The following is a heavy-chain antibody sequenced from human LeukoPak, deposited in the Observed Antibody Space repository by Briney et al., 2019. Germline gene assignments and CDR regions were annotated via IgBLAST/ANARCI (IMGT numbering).Heavy chain of an antibody. V-gene: IGHV3-53*01. CDR1: GFTFDDYA. D-gene: IGHD3-22*01. CDR3: ASGTYYYDSSGFSDY. CDR2: IYSGGST. Sequence: PGRSLRLSCAASGFTFDDYAMHWVRQAPGKGLEWVSVIYSGGSTYYADSVKGRFTISRDNSKNTLYLQMNSLRAEDTAVYYCASGTYYYDSSGFSDYWGQGTLVTVSS. J-gene: IGHJ4*02.